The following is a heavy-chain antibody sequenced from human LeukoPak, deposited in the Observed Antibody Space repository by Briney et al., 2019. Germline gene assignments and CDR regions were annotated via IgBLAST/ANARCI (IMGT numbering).Heavy chain of an antibody. Sequence: SETLSLTCTASGGSISTYYWSWIRQPPGKGLAWIGYNSYSGHTNYNPSLKSRVTISVDTSKNHFSLNLSSVTAADTAVYYCARVGSGSFDSWGQGTLVAVSS. V-gene: IGHV4-59*01. CDR3: ARVGSGSFDS. J-gene: IGHJ5*01. CDR1: GGSISTYY. CDR2: NSYSGHT. D-gene: IGHD1-26*01.